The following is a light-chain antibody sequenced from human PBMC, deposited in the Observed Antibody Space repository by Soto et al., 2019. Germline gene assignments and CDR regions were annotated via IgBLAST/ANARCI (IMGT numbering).Light chain of an antibody. V-gene: IGLV2-14*01. Sequence: QSVLTQPASVSGSPGQSITISCTGTSSDVGCYNYVSWYQQHPGKAPKLMIYEVSNRPSGVSNRFSGSKSGNTASLTISGLQAEDEADYYCSSYTSSSDVVFGGGTKLTVL. CDR1: SSDVGCYNY. CDR2: EVS. J-gene: IGLJ2*01. CDR3: SSYTSSSDVV.